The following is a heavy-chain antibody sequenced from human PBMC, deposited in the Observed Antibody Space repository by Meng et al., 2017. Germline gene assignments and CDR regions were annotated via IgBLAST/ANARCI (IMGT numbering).Heavy chain of an antibody. CDR3: ARGVRSKIQQLIPGRPTYVDL. J-gene: IGHJ4*02. CDR1: GGAFSGYY. V-gene: IGHV4-34*01. D-gene: IGHD6-13*01. Sequence: QVQQWGEGLLKPSGTPSLPCRVYGGAFSGYYWTWIRQPPGRGLEWIGEISHSGTTNYNPSLTSRVTISLDTSKSQFSLKLTSVTGADTAVYFCARGVRSKIQQLIPGRPTYVDLWSQGNLVTVSS. CDR2: ISHSGTT.